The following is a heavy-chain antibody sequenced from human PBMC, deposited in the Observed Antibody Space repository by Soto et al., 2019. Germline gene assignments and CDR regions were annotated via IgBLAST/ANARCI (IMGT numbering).Heavy chain of an antibody. Sequence: GASVKVSCKASGGTFSSYAISWVRQAPGQGLEWMGGIIPIFDTANYAQKFQGRVTITADESTSTAYMELSSLRSEDTAVYYCASPRRRYYYDSSGYYCFDYWGQGTLVTVSS. CDR3: ASPRRRYYYDSSGYYCFDY. J-gene: IGHJ4*02. V-gene: IGHV1-69*13. D-gene: IGHD3-22*01. CDR2: IIPIFDTA. CDR1: GGTFSSYA.